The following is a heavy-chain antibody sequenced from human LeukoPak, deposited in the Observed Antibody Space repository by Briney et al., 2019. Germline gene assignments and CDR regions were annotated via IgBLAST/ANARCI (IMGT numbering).Heavy chain of an antibody. J-gene: IGHJ4*02. CDR3: AKPRNVVVEFDY. CDR2: IYSGGDT. CDR1: GFTVSSNY. D-gene: IGHD2-21*01. Sequence: GGSLKLSCAASGFTVSSNYISWVRQAPGKGLEWVSVIYSGGDTYYADSVKGRFTISRDNSKNTLYLQMNSLRAEDTAVYYCAKPRNVVVEFDYWGQGTLVTVSS. V-gene: IGHV3-53*01.